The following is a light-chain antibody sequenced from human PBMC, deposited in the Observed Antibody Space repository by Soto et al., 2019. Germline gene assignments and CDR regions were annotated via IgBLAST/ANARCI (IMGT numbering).Light chain of an antibody. J-gene: IGKJ2*01. V-gene: IGKV1-39*01. CDR1: QSITNY. CDR2: TAS. Sequence: DIQMTQSPSSLSASVGDRVTITCRASQSITNYLNWYQQKPGEVPKLLIYTASSLQSGVPSRFSGSGSGTDFTLPISSLQPEDFATYYCQQSYSIPHTFGQGTKLEIK. CDR3: QQSYSIPHT.